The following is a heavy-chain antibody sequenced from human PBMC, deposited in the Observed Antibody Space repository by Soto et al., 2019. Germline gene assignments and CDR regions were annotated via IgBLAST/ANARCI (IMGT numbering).Heavy chain of an antibody. V-gene: IGHV4-39*01. Sequence: QLQLQESGPGLVKPSETLSLTCTVSGGSISSSSYYWGWIRQPPGKGLEWIGSIYYSGSTYYNPSLKSRVTISVDTSKNQFSLKLSSVTAADTAVYYCARLPLAVRTFYSPPYFDYWGQGTLVTVSS. D-gene: IGHD6-19*01. CDR2: IYYSGST. J-gene: IGHJ4*02. CDR3: ARLPLAVRTFYSPPYFDY. CDR1: GGSISSSSYY.